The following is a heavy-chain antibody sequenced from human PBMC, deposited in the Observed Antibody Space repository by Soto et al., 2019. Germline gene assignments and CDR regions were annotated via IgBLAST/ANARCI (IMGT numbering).Heavy chain of an antibody. CDR3: ARGGPLFDY. CDR2: INHSGST. Sequence: QVQLQQWGAGLLKPSETLSLTCAVYGGSFSGYYWSWIRQPPGKGLEWIGEINHSGSTNYNPSLKSRVTISVDTSKNQFARKLSCVTAAETAVYYCARGGPLFDYWGQGTLVTVSS. J-gene: IGHJ4*02. V-gene: IGHV4-34*01. CDR1: GGSFSGYY.